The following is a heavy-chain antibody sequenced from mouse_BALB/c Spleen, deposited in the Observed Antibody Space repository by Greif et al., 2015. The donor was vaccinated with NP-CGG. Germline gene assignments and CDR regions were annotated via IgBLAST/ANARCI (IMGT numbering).Heavy chain of an antibody. CDR1: GFSLTSYG. CDR3: ASPGAYGNYVGY. D-gene: IGHD2-1*01. Sequence: QVQLQQSGPGLVQPSQSLSITCTVSGFSLTSYGVHWVRQSPEKGLEWLGVIWSGGSTDYNAAFISRLSISKDNSKSQVFFKMNSLQANDTAIYYCASPGAYGNYVGYWGQGTTLTVSS. J-gene: IGHJ2*01. CDR2: IWSGGST. V-gene: IGHV2-2*02.